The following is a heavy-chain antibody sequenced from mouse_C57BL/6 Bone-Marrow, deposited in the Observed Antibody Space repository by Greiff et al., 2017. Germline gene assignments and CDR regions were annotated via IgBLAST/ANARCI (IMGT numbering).Heavy chain of an antibody. CDR2: IFPGDGDT. CDR1: GYAFSSYW. CDR3: ARGAY. Sequence: QVQLQQSGAELAKPGASVKISCKASGYAFSSYWMNWVKQRPGTGLEWIGKIFPGDGDTNYNRKFKGKATLTADKSSSTAYMPLSSLTSEDSAVYFCARGAYWGQGTLVTVSA. V-gene: IGHV1-80*01. J-gene: IGHJ3*01.